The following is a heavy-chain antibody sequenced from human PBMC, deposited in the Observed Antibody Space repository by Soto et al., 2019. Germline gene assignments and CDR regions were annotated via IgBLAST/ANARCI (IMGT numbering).Heavy chain of an antibody. CDR1: GYKFTSYG. CDR2: VTAYNDKV. J-gene: IGHJ4*02. CDR3: AMYDFWSRYSQDH. Sequence: QIQLVQSGAEVKKPGASVKVSCKVSGYKFTSYGINWVRQAPGQGLEWMGWVTAYNDKVKYAEKFQGRVTMTADTATTTAYMELRDLRPDDTAVFYCAMYDFWSRYSQDHWGQGTLVTVAS. V-gene: IGHV1-18*01. D-gene: IGHD3-3*01.